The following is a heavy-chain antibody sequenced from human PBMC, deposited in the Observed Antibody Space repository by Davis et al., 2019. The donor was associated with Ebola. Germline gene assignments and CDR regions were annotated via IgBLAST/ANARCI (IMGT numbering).Heavy chain of an antibody. V-gene: IGHV3-30*18. D-gene: IGHD3-9*01. J-gene: IGHJ4*02. Sequence: PGGSLRLSCAASGFTFSSFGMHWVRQAPGKGLEWVALISYDGSNKYYGEAVKGRFTISRDNSKNTLYLQMNSLRAEDTAVYSCAKTRGGYFDWLYLGYWGQGTLVTVSS. CDR2: ISYDGSNK. CDR3: AKTRGGYFDWLYLGY. CDR1: GFTFSSFG.